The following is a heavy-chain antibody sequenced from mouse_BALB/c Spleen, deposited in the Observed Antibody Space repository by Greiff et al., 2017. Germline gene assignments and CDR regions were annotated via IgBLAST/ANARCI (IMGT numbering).Heavy chain of an antibody. Sequence: VKLVESGPGLVAPSQSLSITCTVSGFSLTSYGVHWVRQPPGKGLEWLGVIWAGGSTNYNSALMSRLSISKDNSKSQVFLKMNSLQTDDTAMYSCARELLRRAMDYWGQGTSVTVSP. CDR3: ARELLRRAMDY. CDR2: IWAGGST. CDR1: GFSLTSYG. D-gene: IGHD1-2*01. J-gene: IGHJ4*01. V-gene: IGHV2-9*02.